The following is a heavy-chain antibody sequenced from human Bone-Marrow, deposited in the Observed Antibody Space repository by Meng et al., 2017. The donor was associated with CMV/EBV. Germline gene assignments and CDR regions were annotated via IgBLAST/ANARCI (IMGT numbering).Heavy chain of an antibody. J-gene: IGHJ4*02. CDR1: GFTFSSYS. D-gene: IGHD3-10*01. CDR2: ISSSSSTI. CDR3: AKDLAKARGVCSY. Sequence: GESLKISCAASGFTFSSYSMNWVRQAPGKGLEWVSYISSSSSTIYYADSVKGRFTISRDNSKNTLYLQMNSLRAEDTAVYYCAKDLAKARGVCSYWGQGTRVNGAS. V-gene: IGHV3-48*01.